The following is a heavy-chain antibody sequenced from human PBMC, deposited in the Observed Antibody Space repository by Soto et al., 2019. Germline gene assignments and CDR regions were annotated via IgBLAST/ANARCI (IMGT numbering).Heavy chain of an antibody. CDR3: ARGLTSITMVRGVIITHKYFDY. CDR2: INPSGGST. J-gene: IGHJ4*02. D-gene: IGHD3-10*01. V-gene: IGHV1-46*03. CDR1: GYTFTSYE. Sequence: ASVKVSCKASGYTFTSYEMHWVRQAPGQGLEWMGIINPSGGSTSYAQKFQGRVTMTRDTSTSTVYMELSSLRSEDTAVYYCARGLTSITMVRGVIITHKYFDYWGQGTLVTVSS.